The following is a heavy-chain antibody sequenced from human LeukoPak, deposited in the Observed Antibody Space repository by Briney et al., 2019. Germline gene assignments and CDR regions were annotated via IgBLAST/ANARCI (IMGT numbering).Heavy chain of an antibody. Sequence: PGGSLRLSCAASGFTFSSYWMSWVRQAPGKGLEWVANIKQDGSEKYYVDSVKGRFTISRDNAKNSLYLQMNSLRAEDTAVYYCARGSVAGHGIDAFDIWGQGTMVPVSS. V-gene: IGHV3-7*01. CDR2: IKQDGSEK. CDR3: ARGSVAGHGIDAFDI. D-gene: IGHD6-19*01. CDR1: GFTFSSYW. J-gene: IGHJ3*02.